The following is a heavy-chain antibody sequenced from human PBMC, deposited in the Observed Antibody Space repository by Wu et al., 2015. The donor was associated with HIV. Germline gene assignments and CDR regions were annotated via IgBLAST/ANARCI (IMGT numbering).Heavy chain of an antibody. CDR1: GYTLTELS. Sequence: QVQLVQSGAEVKKPGASVKVSCKVSGYTLTELSMHWVRQAPGKGLEWMGGFDPEDGETIYAQKFQGRVTMTEDTSTDTAYMELSSLRSEDTAVYYCATHYCSGGSCYSHDDAFDIWGQGTMVTVSS. CDR2: FDPEDGET. CDR3: ATHYCSGGSCYSHDDAFDI. D-gene: IGHD2-15*01. V-gene: IGHV1-24*01. J-gene: IGHJ3*02.